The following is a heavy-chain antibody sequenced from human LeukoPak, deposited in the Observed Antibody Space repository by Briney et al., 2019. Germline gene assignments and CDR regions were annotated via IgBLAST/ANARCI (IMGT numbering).Heavy chain of an antibody. V-gene: IGHV4-34*01. J-gene: IGHJ6*03. CDR1: GGSFSGYY. CDR2: INHSGST. Sequence: SETLSLTCAVYGGSFSGYYWSWIRQPPGKGLEWIGEINHSGSTNYNPSLKSRVTISVDTSKNQFSLKLSSVTAADTAVYYCARLNPGYYYYYMDVWGKGTTVTVSS. CDR3: ARLNPGYYYYYMDV.